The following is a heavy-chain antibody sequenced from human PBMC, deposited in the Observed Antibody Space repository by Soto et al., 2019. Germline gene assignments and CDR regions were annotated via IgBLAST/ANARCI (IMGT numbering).Heavy chain of an antibody. CDR1: GFTFSNAW. V-gene: IGHV3-15*01. D-gene: IGHD2-15*01. CDR3: TTGGYCSGGSCYPPCYYYYGMDV. CDR2: IKSKTDGGTT. J-gene: IGHJ6*02. Sequence: EVQLVESGGGLVKPGGSLRLSCAASGFTFSNAWMSWVRQAPGKGLEWVGRIKSKTDGGTTDYAAPVKGRFTISRDDSKNTLYLQMNSLKTEDTAVYYCTTGGYCSGGSCYPPCYYYYGMDVWGQGTTVTVSS.